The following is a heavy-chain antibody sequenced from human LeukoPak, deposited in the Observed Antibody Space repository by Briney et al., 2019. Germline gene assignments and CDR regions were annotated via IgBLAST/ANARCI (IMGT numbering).Heavy chain of an antibody. J-gene: IGHJ4*02. V-gene: IGHV3-33*06. CDR2: TWPDGRYK. CDR1: GFTFSRYG. Sequence: GGSLRLSCAASGFTFSRYGMHWVRQAPGKGLGWVAMTWPDGRYKDYIDSVKGRFTISRGNSKSTVYLQMRSLRAEDTAVYYCAKLMYDDSVWGSHHHSWLIDYWGQGTLVTVSS. CDR3: AKLMYDDSVWGSHHHSWLIDY. D-gene: IGHD3-16*02.